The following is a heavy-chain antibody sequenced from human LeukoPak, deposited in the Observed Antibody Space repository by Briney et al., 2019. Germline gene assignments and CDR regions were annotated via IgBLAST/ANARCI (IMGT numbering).Heavy chain of an antibody. CDR3: ATRGWYVPIDY. D-gene: IGHD6-19*01. Sequence: GGSLRLSCAASGFTFSSYAMSWVRQAPGKGLEWVSAISGSGGSTYFADSVKGRFTISRDNSKNTLYLQMNSLRAEDTAVYYCATRGWYVPIDYWGQGTLVTVSS. CDR1: GFTFSSYA. CDR2: ISGSGGST. V-gene: IGHV3-23*01. J-gene: IGHJ4*02.